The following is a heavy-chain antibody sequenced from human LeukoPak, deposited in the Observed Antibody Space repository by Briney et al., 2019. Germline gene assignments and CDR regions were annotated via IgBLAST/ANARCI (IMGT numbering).Heavy chain of an antibody. J-gene: IGHJ4*02. CDR1: DGTISSYY. Sequence: SETLSLTCTVSDGTISSYYWNWIRQPPGKGLEWIGNIYDSGSTNYNPSLKSRVTISVDTSKNQCSLKLSSVTAADTAVYYCARQSISGSSLSYFDYWGQGTLVNVSS. CDR3: ARQSISGSSLSYFDY. CDR2: IYDSGST. D-gene: IGHD3-22*01. V-gene: IGHV4-59*01.